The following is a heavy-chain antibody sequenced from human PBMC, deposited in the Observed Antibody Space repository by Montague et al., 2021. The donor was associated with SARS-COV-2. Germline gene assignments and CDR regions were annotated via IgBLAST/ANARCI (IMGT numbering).Heavy chain of an antibody. D-gene: IGHD3-9*01. CDR3: ASPRGPSYYDILTGSAFDY. J-gene: IGHJ4*02. Sequence: SLRLSCAASGFTFSSYAMHWVRQAPGKGLEWVAVISYDGSNKYYADSVKGRFTISRDNSKNTLYLQMNSLRAEDTAVYYCASPRGPSYYDILTGSAFDYWGRGTLVTVSS. CDR2: ISYDGSNK. CDR1: GFTFSSYA. V-gene: IGHV3-30-3*01.